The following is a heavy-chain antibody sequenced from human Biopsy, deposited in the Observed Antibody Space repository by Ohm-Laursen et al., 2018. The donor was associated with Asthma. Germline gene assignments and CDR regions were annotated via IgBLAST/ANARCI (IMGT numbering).Heavy chain of an antibody. CDR2: IMTVFGTT. CDR3: ARCQAGYSSGWSLLLKKIYYSGMDV. Sequence: SSVKVSCKVPGGTFSNFAISWVRQAPGQGLEWLGGIMTVFGTTNYAQKFQGRVTITADESTSTAYMEVTSLRSEDTAIYYCARCQAGYSSGWSLLLKKIYYSGMDVWGQGTAVTVSS. D-gene: IGHD6-19*01. V-gene: IGHV1-69*01. J-gene: IGHJ6*02. CDR1: GGTFSNFA.